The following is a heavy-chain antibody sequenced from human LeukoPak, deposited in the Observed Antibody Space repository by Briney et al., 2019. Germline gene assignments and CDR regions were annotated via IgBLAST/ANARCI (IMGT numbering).Heavy chain of an antibody. CDR2: IRKKNDRYTT. J-gene: IGHJ3*02. V-gene: IGHV3-72*01. Sequence: GGSLRLSCAASGFTFSAYIMDWVRQAPGKGLEWIARIRKKNDRYTTEYAASVKGRFVVSRDDSKDSMLLQMNSLETEDTAVYHCTREGGEGDYTAFDIWGQGTMVTVSS. CDR3: TREGGEGDYTAFDI. CDR1: GFTFSAYI. D-gene: IGHD3-16*01.